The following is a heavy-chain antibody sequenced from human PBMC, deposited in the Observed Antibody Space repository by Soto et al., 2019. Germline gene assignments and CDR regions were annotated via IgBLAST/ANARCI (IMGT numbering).Heavy chain of an antibody. CDR2: INHSGST. CDR3: ASDLNGTVDY. D-gene: IGHD1-26*01. J-gene: IGHJ4*02. Sequence: SETLSLTCAVYGGSFSGYYWSWIRQPPGKGLEWIEEINHSGSTNYNPSLKSRVTISVDTSKNQFSLKLSSVTAADTAVYYCASDLNGTVDYWGQGTLVTVSS. V-gene: IGHV4-34*01. CDR1: GGSFSGYY.